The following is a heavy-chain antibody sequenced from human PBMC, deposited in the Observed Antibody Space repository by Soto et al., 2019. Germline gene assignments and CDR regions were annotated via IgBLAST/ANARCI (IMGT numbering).Heavy chain of an antibody. CDR3: AREGPHDIPWFDP. CDR2: SA. Sequence: QVQLVQSGAEVKKPGSSVKVSCKASGGTFSIYTISWVRQAPGQGLEWMGGSANSAQKFQGRLTVTADESTSTVYLELSSLTSEDTAVYYCAREGPHDIPWFDPWGQGTLVSVSS. V-gene: IGHV1-69*01. D-gene: IGHD3-9*01. CDR1: GGTFSIYT. J-gene: IGHJ5*02.